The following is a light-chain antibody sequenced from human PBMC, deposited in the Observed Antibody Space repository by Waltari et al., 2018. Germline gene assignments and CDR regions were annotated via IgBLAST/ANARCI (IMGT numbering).Light chain of an antibody. V-gene: IGLV2-23*01. CDR2: EAT. CDR1: SSDIGTYNF. J-gene: IGLJ1*01. CDR3: CSYAGGTAYV. Sequence: SALTQPASVYGSPGQSITISCPGTSSDIGTYNFVSWYQEYPGKAPKLIIYEATKRPSGVSDRFSASKSGNTASLTISGLQADDEADYSCCSYAGGTAYVFGTGTRVTVL.